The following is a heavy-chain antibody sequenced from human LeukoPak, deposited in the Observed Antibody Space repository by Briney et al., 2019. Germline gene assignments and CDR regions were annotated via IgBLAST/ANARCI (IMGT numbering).Heavy chain of an antibody. D-gene: IGHD3-10*01. V-gene: IGHV4-34*01. CDR2: INHSGST. CDR3: ATNYYGSGSYSDY. J-gene: IGHJ4*02. Sequence: PSETLSLTCAAYGGSFSGYYWSWIRQPPGKGLEWIGEINHSGSTNYNPSLKSRVTISVDTSKNQFSLKLSSVTAADTAVYYCATNYYGSGSYSDYWGQGTLVTVSS. CDR1: GGSFSGYY.